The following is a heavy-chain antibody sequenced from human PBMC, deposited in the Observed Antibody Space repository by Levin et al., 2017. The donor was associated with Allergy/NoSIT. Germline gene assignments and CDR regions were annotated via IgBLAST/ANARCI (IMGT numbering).Heavy chain of an antibody. CDR3: AGAGMAVAGITTRAYFDY. CDR2: IYYSGST. Sequence: SETLSLTCTVSGGSISSSSYYWGWIRQPPGKGLEWIGSIYYSGSTYYNPSLNSRVTISVDTSKTQFSLKLSCVAAAETAVYYCAGAGMAVAGITTRAYFDYWGQGTLVTVSS. V-gene: IGHV4-39*01. J-gene: IGHJ4*02. D-gene: IGHD6-19*01. CDR1: GGSISSSSYY.